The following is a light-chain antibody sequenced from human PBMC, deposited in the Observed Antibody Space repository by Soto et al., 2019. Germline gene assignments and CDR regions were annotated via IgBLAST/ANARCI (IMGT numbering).Light chain of an antibody. CDR3: QQYGSSLFT. J-gene: IGKJ3*01. V-gene: IGKV3-20*01. Sequence: EIVLTQSPGTLSLSPGERATLSCRASQSVSSKYLAWYQQKPGQAPRVLIYGTSIRASGVPERFSGGGSGTDFTLIITRLEPEDFAVYYCQQYGSSLFTFGPGNKVDFK. CDR1: QSVSSKY. CDR2: GTS.